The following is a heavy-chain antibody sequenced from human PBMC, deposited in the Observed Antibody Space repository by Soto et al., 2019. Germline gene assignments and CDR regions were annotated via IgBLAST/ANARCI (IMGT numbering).Heavy chain of an antibody. J-gene: IGHJ5*02. D-gene: IGHD3-3*02. CDR3: ARYIYGQGFQA. CDR2: MRANSGDT. CDR1: GDIFTNFD. V-gene: IGHV1-8*01. Sequence: QVQLVQPGAEVRKPGASVKVSCKASGDIFTNFDFNWVRQATGQGLEWIGRMRANSGDTGHDQKFQGRVRMTRDTSRSTAYMELSSLRAEDTAVYYCARYIYGQGFQAWGQGTLVFVSS.